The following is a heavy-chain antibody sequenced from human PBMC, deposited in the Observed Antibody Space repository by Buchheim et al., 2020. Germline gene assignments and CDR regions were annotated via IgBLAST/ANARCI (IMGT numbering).Heavy chain of an antibody. CDR2: ISTSGDMT. J-gene: IGHJ1*01. CDR3: AKAHGSGEGLGYLQH. CDR1: GFTFSSYA. Sequence: EVQLVESGGGLAQPGGSRRLSCAASGFTFSSYAMTWVRQAPGKGLEWVSAISTSGDMTYVGSVRGRFTISRDNSKNTVYLQMNSLRADDTAVYYCAKAHGSGEGLGYLQHWGQGTL. V-gene: IGHV3-23*04. D-gene: IGHD3-10*01.